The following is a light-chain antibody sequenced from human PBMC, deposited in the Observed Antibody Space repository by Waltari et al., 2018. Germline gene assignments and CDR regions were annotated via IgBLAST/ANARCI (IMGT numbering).Light chain of an antibody. CDR2: RND. V-gene: IGLV1-44*01. Sequence: QSVLTQPPSASATPGQGGLISCSGSSSNIGNNVVNWYQQLPGKAPKPLIYRNDQRPAGVPARFSGAKSGTSASLAINGLQSEDEADYYCAACDDSLRGHWVFGGGTKVTVL. J-gene: IGLJ3*02. CDR3: AACDDSLRGHWV. CDR1: SSNIGNNV.